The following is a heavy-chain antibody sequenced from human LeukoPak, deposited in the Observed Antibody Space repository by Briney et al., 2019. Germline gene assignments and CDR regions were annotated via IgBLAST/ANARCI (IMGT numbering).Heavy chain of an antibody. CDR1: GGSISSYY. V-gene: IGHV4-4*07. Sequence: PSETLSLTCTVSGGSISSYYWSWIRQPAGKGLEWIGRIYTSGSTNYNPSLRSRVTISVDTSKNQFSLKLSSVTAADTAVYYCARDFSVRWYHDAFDIWGQGTMVTVSS. CDR2: IYTSGST. CDR3: ARDFSVRWYHDAFDI. D-gene: IGHD4-23*01. J-gene: IGHJ3*02.